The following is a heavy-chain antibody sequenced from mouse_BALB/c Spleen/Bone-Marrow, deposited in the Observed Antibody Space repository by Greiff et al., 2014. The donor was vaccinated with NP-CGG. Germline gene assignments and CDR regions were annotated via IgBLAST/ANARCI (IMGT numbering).Heavy chain of an antibody. D-gene: IGHD1-1*01. CDR3: NYYGNTFDY. CDR2: ISPGTGSI. V-gene: IGHV1S53*02. CDR1: GYTFTDHA. Sequence: QVHVKQSDAELVKPGAPVKISCKASGYTFTDHAIHWVKQKPEQGLEWIGYISPGTGSIKYNEKFKDKVTLTADKSSSTAYMQLNSLTSEDSTVYFCNYYGNTFDYWGQGTTLTVSS. J-gene: IGHJ2*01.